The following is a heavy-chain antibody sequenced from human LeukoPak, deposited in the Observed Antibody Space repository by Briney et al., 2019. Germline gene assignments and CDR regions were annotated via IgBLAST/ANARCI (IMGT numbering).Heavy chain of an antibody. Sequence: GGSLRLSCAASGFTFSSYWMRWVRQAPGKGLEWVAVISFDGSQKFYADSVKGRLTISRDNSKNTLYLQMNSLGAEDTAVYYCAKARYSSGWSDFDHWGQGTLVTVSS. CDR1: GFTFSSYW. CDR2: ISFDGSQK. CDR3: AKARYSSGWSDFDH. D-gene: IGHD6-19*01. J-gene: IGHJ4*02. V-gene: IGHV3-30*18.